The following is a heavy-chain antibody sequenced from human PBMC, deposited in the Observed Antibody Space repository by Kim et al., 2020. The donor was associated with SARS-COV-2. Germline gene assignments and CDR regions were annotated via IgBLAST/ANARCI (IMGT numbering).Heavy chain of an antibody. CDR1: GGTFSSYA. CDR3: VSWYYDSSGYKEDY. D-gene: IGHD3-22*01. J-gene: IGHJ4*02. Sequence: SVKVSCKASGGTFSSYAISWVRQAPGQGLEWMGGIIPIFGTANYAQKFQGRVTITADESTSTAYMELSSLRSEDTAVYYCVSWYYDSSGYKEDYWGQGTLVTVSS. V-gene: IGHV1-69*13. CDR2: IIPIFGTA.